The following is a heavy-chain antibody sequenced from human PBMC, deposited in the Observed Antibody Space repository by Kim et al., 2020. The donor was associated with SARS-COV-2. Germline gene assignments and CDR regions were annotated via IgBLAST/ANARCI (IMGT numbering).Heavy chain of an antibody. CDR3: AKDRREWLSYYYYYYMDV. D-gene: IGHD3-3*01. CDR2: ISWNSGSI. J-gene: IGHJ6*03. CDR1: GFTFGDHT. V-gene: IGHV3-9*01. Sequence: SLRLSCAASGFTFGDHTMHWVRQAPGKGLEWVSGISWNSGSIGYADSVKGRFTISRDNAKNSLYLQMNSLRAEDTALYYCAKDRREWLSYYYYYYMDV.